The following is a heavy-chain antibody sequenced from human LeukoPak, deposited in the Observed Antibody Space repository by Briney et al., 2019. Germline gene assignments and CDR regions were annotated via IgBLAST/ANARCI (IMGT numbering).Heavy chain of an antibody. CDR3: ARGRRPYYYDTSGYADAFDI. Sequence: ASVKVSCKASGYTFTSYGIRWVRQAPGQGLEWMGWINPNSGGTKYVQKFQGRVTMTRDTSISAAYMELSRLRSDDTAVYYCARGRRPYYYDTSGYADAFDIWGQGTMVIVSS. D-gene: IGHD3-22*01. CDR1: GYTFTSYG. CDR2: INPNSGGT. J-gene: IGHJ3*02. V-gene: IGHV1-2*02.